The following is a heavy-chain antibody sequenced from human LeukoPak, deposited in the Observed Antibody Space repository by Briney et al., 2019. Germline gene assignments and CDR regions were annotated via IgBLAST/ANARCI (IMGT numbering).Heavy chain of an antibody. D-gene: IGHD3-10*01. J-gene: IGHJ4*02. CDR3: TREHGSGSSYNPVGFDY. CDR1: GYTFSSYG. V-gene: IGHV1-18*04. CDR2: ISAHNGDT. Sequence: GASVKVSCKASGYTFSSYGISWVRQAPGQGLEWMGWISAHNGDTYYIQIRGRVTMTTDTSTSTAYLELRSLRSDDTAVYYCTREHGSGSSYNPVGFDYWGQGTLVTVSS.